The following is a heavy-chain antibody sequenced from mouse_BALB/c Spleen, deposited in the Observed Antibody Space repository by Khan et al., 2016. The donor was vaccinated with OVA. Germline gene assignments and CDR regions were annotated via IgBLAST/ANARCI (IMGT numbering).Heavy chain of an antibody. CDR1: GYAFSNYW. V-gene: IGHV1-80*01. D-gene: IGHD2-14*01. CDR2: IYPGDGDT. CDR3: ARSGYDYFAY. Sequence: QVRLQQSGAELVRPGSSVKISCKASGYAFSNYWMNWVKQRPGQGLEWIGQIYPGDGDTSFNGKFRGKATLTADKSSSTAYMQLSSITSEDSAVYFCARSGYDYFAYWGQGTLVTVSA. J-gene: IGHJ3*01.